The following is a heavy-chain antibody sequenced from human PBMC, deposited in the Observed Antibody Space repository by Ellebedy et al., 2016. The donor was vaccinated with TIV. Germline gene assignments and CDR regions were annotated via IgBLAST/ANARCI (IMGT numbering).Heavy chain of an antibody. V-gene: IGHV3-23*01. CDR3: AKDRTPGDGYWVFDF. J-gene: IGHJ4*02. Sequence: GESLKISCAASGFSFRSYAMSWVHQAPGKGLEWVSGIVGSGGSRYADSVKGRFTISRDNSKSTLDLQMSSLRAEDTAVYYCAKDRTPGDGYWVFDFWGQGTLVTVST. CDR1: GFSFRSYA. D-gene: IGHD5-18*01. CDR2: IVGSGGSR.